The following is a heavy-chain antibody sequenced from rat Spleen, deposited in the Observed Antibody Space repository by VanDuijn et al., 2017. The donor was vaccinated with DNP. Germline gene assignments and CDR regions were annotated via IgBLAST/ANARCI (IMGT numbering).Heavy chain of an antibody. CDR3: ARSGYGGYSEPYAMDA. J-gene: IGHJ4*01. Sequence: EVKLVESGGGLVQPGRSLKLSCAASGFNFNDYWMGWVRQAPGKGLEWIGEINKDSSTINYTPSLKDKFTISRDNAQNTLYLQMSKLGSEDTAIYYCARSGYGGYSEPYAMDAWGQGTSVTVSS. D-gene: IGHD1-11*01. CDR2: INKDSSTI. CDR1: GFNFNDYW. V-gene: IGHV4-2*01.